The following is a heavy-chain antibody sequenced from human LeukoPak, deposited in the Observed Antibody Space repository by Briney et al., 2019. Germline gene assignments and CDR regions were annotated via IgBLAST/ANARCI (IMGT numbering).Heavy chain of an antibody. D-gene: IGHD5-24*01. J-gene: IGHJ4*02. CDR1: GFSFSDHY. Sequence: GGSLRLSCAASGFSFSDHYMDWVRQAPGKGLEWVGRIRNKAKSYTTEYAASVKGRFTISRDDSKNSLYLQMNSLKTEDTALYYCTRIEMATFPSDHWGQGTLVTVSS. CDR3: TRIEMATFPSDH. CDR2: IRNKAKSYTT. V-gene: IGHV3-72*01.